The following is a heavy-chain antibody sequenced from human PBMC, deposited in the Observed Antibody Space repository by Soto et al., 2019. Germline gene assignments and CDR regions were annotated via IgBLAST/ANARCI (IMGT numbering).Heavy chain of an antibody. J-gene: IGHJ4*02. CDR1: GAYVNTGGYY. D-gene: IGHD1-1*01. CDR3: ARAPGNERLDY. Sequence: QVQLQESGPGLVKPSQTLSLTCTVSGAYVNTGGYYWSWVRQYPGKGLEWIGYIYHSGDTYYNPSLKSRLTISVDTSKSHFSLSLSSVTGADTAVYYCARAPGNERLDYWGQGTLVIVSS. V-gene: IGHV4-31*03. CDR2: IYHSGDT.